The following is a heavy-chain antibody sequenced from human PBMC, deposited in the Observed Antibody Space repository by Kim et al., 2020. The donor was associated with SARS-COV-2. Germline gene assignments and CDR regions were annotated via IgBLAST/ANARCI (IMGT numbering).Heavy chain of an antibody. CDR1: GYSYTRYW. CDR3: ARRNSGREYFDL. Sequence: GESLKISCEGSGYSYTRYWIGWVRQMPGKGLEWMGIIYPGYSDTRYGPSFQDQVTISADKSINTAYLQWSSLKASDTAIYYCARRNSGREYFDLWGRGTLVMVSS. D-gene: IGHD6-19*01. V-gene: IGHV5-51*01. J-gene: IGHJ2*01. CDR2: IYPGYSDT.